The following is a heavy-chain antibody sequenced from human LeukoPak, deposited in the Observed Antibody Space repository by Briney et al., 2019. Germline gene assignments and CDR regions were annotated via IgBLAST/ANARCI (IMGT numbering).Heavy chain of an antibody. CDR3: ARVRSALPRWFDP. CDR2: ISAYNGNT. J-gene: IGHJ5*02. Sequence: ASVKVSCKASGYTFTSYGISWVRQAPGQGLEWMGWISAYNGNTNYAQKFQGRVTITADESTSTAYMELSSLRSEDTAVYYCARVRSALPRWFDPWGQGTLVTVSS. V-gene: IGHV1-18*01. D-gene: IGHD3-3*01. CDR1: GYTFTSYG.